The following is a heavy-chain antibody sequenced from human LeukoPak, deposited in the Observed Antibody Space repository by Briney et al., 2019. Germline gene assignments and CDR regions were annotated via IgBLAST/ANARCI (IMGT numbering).Heavy chain of an antibody. CDR1: GFPFNSFF. D-gene: IGHD7-27*01. Sequence: GGSLRLSCAASGFPFNSFFLNWVRLTPGRELEWVACISQDGSETFYMDSVRGRFIISRDNTKNSLYLQMDSLRAEDTAVYFCVRDLGHSRHYFEYWGQGALVAVSS. J-gene: IGHJ4*02. CDR2: ISQDGSET. V-gene: IGHV3-7*01. CDR3: VRDLGHSRHYFEY.